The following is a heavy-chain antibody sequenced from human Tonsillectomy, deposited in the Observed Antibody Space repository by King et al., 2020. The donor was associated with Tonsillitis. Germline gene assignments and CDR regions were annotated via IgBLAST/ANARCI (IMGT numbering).Heavy chain of an antibody. V-gene: IGHV4-34*01. CDR2: INHSGST. D-gene: IGHD2-2*01. CDR3: QIYCRSTSCYGEDY. CDR1: GGSFSGYY. J-gene: IGHJ4*02. Sequence: VQLQQWGAGLLKPPETLSLSCAVYGGSFSGYYWSWIRQPPGKGLEWIGEINHSGSTNYNPSLKSRVTMSIDTSKNQFSLKLSSVTAADTAVYFCQIYCRSTSCYGEDYWGQGTLVTVSS.